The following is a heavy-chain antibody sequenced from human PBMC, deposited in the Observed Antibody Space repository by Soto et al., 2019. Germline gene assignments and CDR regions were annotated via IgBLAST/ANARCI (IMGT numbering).Heavy chain of an antibody. V-gene: IGHV1-8*02. CDR2: MNPGSGKT. Sequence: ASVKVSCKASGYTFINFDISWVRQAAGQGLEWLGWMNPGSGKTGYASKFQGRVAMTRDASTGTSHLELSSLTSDDTAVYYCARMASAGTLNWFDPWGQGTPVTVYS. CDR1: GYTFINFD. CDR3: ARMASAGTLNWFDP. D-gene: IGHD6-13*01. J-gene: IGHJ5*02.